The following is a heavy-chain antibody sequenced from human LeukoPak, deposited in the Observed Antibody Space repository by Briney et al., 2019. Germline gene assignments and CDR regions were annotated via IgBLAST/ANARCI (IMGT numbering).Heavy chain of an antibody. Sequence: GGSLRLSCAASGFTFSSYEMNWVRQAPGKGLEWVSYISNSGSIIYYADSVKGRFTISRDNAKNSLYLQMNSLRAEDTAVYYCAREGIHRGAFDIWGQGTMVTVSS. CDR3: AREGIHRGAFDI. D-gene: IGHD1-14*01. J-gene: IGHJ3*02. CDR2: ISNSGSII. CDR1: GFTFSSYE. V-gene: IGHV3-48*03.